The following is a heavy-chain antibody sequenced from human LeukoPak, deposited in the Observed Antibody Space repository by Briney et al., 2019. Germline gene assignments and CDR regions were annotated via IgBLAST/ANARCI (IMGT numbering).Heavy chain of an antibody. CDR2: ISYDGSNK. Sequence: GRSLRVSCAASGFTFSSYAMHWVRQAPGKGLEWVAAISYDGSNKYYADSVKGRFTISRDNSKNTLYLQMNSLRAEDTAVYYCARDFAVVPAADGAIYYYYGMDVWGQGTTVTVSS. V-gene: IGHV3-30-3*01. J-gene: IGHJ6*02. CDR3: ARDFAVVPAADGAIYYYYGMDV. CDR1: GFTFSSYA. D-gene: IGHD2-2*01.